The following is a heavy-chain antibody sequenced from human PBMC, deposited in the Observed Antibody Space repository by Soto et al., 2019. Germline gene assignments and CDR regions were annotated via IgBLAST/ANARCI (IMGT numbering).Heavy chain of an antibody. CDR2: IIPMFGTA. CDR1: GGTFSSYA. CDR3: ATMKGGSQYSYYGMDV. Sequence: QVQLVQSGAEVKKPGSSVKVSCKASGGTFSSYAISWVRQAPGQGLEWMGGIIPMFGTADYAQKFQGRVTITADESTSXAYMELSSLRSDDTAVYYCATMKGGSQYSYYGMDVWGQGTTVTVSS. J-gene: IGHJ6*02. D-gene: IGHD3-10*01. V-gene: IGHV1-69*12.